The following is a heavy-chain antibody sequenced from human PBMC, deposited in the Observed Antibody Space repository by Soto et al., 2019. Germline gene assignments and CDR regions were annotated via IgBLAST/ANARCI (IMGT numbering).Heavy chain of an antibody. Sequence: QVQLQESGPGLVKPSETLSLTCTVSGGSISSYYWSWIRQHPGKGLEWIGYIYYSGSTNYNPSLKSRVTISVDTSKNQFSLKLSSVTAADTAVYYCAREPRYCSGGSCRYYFDYWGQGTLVTVSS. CDR1: GGSISSYY. CDR2: IYYSGST. CDR3: AREPRYCSGGSCRYYFDY. J-gene: IGHJ4*02. V-gene: IGHV4-59*01. D-gene: IGHD2-15*01.